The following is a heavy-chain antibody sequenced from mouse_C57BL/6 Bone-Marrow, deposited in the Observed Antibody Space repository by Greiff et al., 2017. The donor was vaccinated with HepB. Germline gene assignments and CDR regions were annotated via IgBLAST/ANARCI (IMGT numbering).Heavy chain of an antibody. V-gene: IGHV1-81*01. Sequence: QVQLQQSGAELARPGASVKLSCKASGYTFTSYGISWVKQRTGQGLEWIGEIYPRSGNTYYNEKFKGKAILTADKSSSTAYMELRSLTSEDSAVYFCARRGRGGAMDYWGQGTSVTVSS. CDR1: GYTFTSYG. CDR2: IYPRSGNT. CDR3: ARRGRGGAMDY. J-gene: IGHJ4*01.